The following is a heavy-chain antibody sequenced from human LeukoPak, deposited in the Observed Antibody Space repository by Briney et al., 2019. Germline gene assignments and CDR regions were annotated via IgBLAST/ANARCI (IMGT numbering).Heavy chain of an antibody. Sequence: SVKVSCKASGGTFSSYAISWVRQAPGQGLEWMGGIIPIFGTANYAQKFQGRVTITTDESTSTAYMELSSLRSEDTAVYYCARSDIVVVVAATRGSFDYWGQGTLVTVSS. D-gene: IGHD2-15*01. CDR1: GGTFSSYA. CDR3: ARSDIVVVVAATRGSFDY. CDR2: IIPIFGTA. J-gene: IGHJ4*02. V-gene: IGHV1-69*05.